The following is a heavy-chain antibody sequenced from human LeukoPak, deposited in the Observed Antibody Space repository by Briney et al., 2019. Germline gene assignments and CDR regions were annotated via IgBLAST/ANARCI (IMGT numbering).Heavy chain of an antibody. D-gene: IGHD3-3*01. J-gene: IGHJ6*02. Sequence: GGSLRLSCAASGFTFSSYAMSWVRQAPGKGLEWVSSISSSSSYIYYADSVKGRFTISRDNAKNSLYLQMNSLRAEDTAVYYCARYYDFWSGYFKFDYYYYGMDVWGQGTTVTVSS. CDR2: ISSSSSYI. CDR1: GFTFSSYA. CDR3: ARYYDFWSGYFKFDYYYYGMDV. V-gene: IGHV3-21*01.